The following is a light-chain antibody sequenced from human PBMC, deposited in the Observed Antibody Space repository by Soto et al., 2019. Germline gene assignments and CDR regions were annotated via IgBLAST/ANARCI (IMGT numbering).Light chain of an antibody. Sequence: EVLVTQSPSTLSVSAGESVTLSCRASQSVSSSLAWYQQRPGQAPRLLIYGASTRATGIPARFSGSGSGTEFTLTISSLQSEDFEIYYCQQYNDWPLTFGQGTKVDIK. CDR3: QQYNDWPLT. CDR2: GAS. J-gene: IGKJ1*01. V-gene: IGKV3-15*01. CDR1: QSVSSS.